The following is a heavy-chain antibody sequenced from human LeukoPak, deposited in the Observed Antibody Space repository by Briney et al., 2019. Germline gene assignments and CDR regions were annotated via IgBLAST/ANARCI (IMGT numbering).Heavy chain of an antibody. Sequence: GGSLRLSCAASGFTFSSYEMNWVRQAPGKGLEWVSYISSSGSTIYYADSVKGRFTISRDNAKNSLYLQMNSLRAEDTAVYYCARESILVRGYYYYGMDVWGQGTTVTVSS. CDR1: GFTFSSYE. D-gene: IGHD3-10*01. V-gene: IGHV3-48*03. J-gene: IGHJ6*02. CDR2: ISSSGSTI. CDR3: ARESILVRGYYYYGMDV.